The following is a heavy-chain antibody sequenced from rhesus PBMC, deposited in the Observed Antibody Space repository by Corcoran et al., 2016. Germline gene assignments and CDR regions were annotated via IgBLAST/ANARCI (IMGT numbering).Heavy chain of an antibody. CDR3: ATGTFGYSSYGY. J-gene: IGHJ4*01. D-gene: IGHD5-36*01. Sequence: EVQLVESGGGLAKPGGSLRLSCAASGFIFSGYWMNWVRQTPGKGLVWISTVNNGGGGTYYADSVKGRFTISRDNSKNTLSLQMNSLTTEATAVYYCATGTFGYSSYGYWGQGVLVTVSS. CDR1: GFIFSGYW. CDR2: VNNGGGGT. V-gene: IGHV3S42*01.